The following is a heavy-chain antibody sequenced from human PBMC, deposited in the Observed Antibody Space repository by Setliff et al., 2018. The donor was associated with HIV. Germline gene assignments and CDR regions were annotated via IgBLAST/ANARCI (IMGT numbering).Heavy chain of an antibody. D-gene: IGHD2-2*01. CDR1: GGSSIGHSFA. CDR2: INQRGNS. CDR3: ARGRMTVPLDY. V-gene: IGHV4-61*01. Sequence: SETLSLTCTVSGGSSIGHSFASTWIRPSPGKGLEWIGEINQRGNSNYNPSLRSRVTILSDMSKNQFSMKLKSVTTADTAVYYCARGRMTVPLDYWGQGTQVTVSS. J-gene: IGHJ4*02.